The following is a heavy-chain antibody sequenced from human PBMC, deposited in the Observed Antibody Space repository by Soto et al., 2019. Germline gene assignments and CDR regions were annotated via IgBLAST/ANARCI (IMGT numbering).Heavy chain of an antibody. D-gene: IGHD3-22*01. CDR1: GYTLTELS. CDR3: AIAGRFPDDSSGYNFDD. Sequence: ASVKVSCKVSGYTLTELSMHWVRQAPGIGLEWMGGFDPEDGETIYAQKFQGRVTMTEDTSTDTAYMELSSLRSEDTAVYYCAIAGRFPDDSSGYNFDDWGKGTLVTVYS. J-gene: IGHJ4*02. CDR2: FDPEDGET. V-gene: IGHV1-24*01.